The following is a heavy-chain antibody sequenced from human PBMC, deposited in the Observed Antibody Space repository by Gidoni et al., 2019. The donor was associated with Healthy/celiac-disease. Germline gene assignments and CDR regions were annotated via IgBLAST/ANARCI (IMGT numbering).Heavy chain of an antibody. CDR3: ARGYSYAPGYYYYYYGMDV. CDR2: INHSGST. D-gene: IGHD5-18*01. V-gene: IGHV4-34*01. J-gene: IGHJ6*02. CDR1: GGSFSGYY. Sequence: QVQLQQWGAGLLKPSETLSLTCAVYGGSFSGYYWSWIRQPPGKGLEWIGEINHSGSTNYNPSLKSRVTISVDTSKNQFSLKLSSVTAADTAVYYCARGYSYAPGYYYYYYGMDVWGQGTTVTVSS.